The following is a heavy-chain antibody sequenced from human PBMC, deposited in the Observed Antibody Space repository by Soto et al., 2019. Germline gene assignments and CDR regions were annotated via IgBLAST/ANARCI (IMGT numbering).Heavy chain of an antibody. J-gene: IGHJ3*02. CDR2: IKGDGSEK. D-gene: IGHD2-15*01. Sequence: EVQLLEAGGGLVQPGGSLRLSCAASGLTFNNYWMSWVRQAPGKGLEWVANIKGDGSEKSYGDPVKGRFTISRDNAKNSLYLHMNSLRDEDTAVYFCARELVLGLKSAFDMWGQGTLVTVSS. V-gene: IGHV3-7*04. CDR1: GLTFNNYW. CDR3: ARELVLGLKSAFDM.